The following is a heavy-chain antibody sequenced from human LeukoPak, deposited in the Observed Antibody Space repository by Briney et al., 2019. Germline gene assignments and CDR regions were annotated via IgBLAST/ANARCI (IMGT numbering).Heavy chain of an antibody. CDR3: AREMTMIVVVPGYFDY. V-gene: IGHV3-33*01. D-gene: IGHD3-22*01. Sequence: GGSLRLSCAASGFTFSSYGMHWVRQAPGKGLEWVAVIWYDGSNKYYADSVKGRFTISRDNSKNTLYLQMNSLRAEDTAVYYCAREMTMIVVVPGYFDYWGQGTLVTVSS. CDR1: GFTFSSYG. CDR2: IWYDGSNK. J-gene: IGHJ4*02.